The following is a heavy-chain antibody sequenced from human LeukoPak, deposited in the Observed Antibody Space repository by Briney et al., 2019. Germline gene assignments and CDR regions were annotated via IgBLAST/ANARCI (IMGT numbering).Heavy chain of an antibody. CDR3: ARHPSYDFWSGYYGVDGLDI. CDR2: IYPGDSDT. V-gene: IGHV5-51*01. CDR1: GYSFVSHW. D-gene: IGHD3-3*01. Sequence: GESLKISCKASGYSFVSHWIVWVRQMPGKGLEWLGIIYPGDSDTRYSPSFQGQVTISADKSISTAYLQWNSLRASDTAMYYCARHPSYDFWSGYYGVDGLDIWGQGTMVTVSS. J-gene: IGHJ3*02.